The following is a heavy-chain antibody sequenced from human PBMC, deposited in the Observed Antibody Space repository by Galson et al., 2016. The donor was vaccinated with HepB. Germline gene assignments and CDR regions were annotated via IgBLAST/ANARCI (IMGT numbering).Heavy chain of an antibody. V-gene: IGHV3-7*01. CDR3: ARGDAKNYYDSSGYYLYAFDI. CDR2: IKQDGSEK. CDR1: GFTFSSYW. J-gene: IGHJ3*02. Sequence: SLRLSCAASGFTFSSYWMSWVRQAPGKGLEWVANIKQDGSEKYYVDSVKGRFTISRDNAKNSLYLQMNSLRAEDTAVYYCARGDAKNYYDSSGYYLYAFDIWGQGTMVTVSS. D-gene: IGHD3-22*01.